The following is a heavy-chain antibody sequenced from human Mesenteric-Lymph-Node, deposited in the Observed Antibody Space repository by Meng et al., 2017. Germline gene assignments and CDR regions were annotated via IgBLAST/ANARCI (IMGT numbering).Heavy chain of an antibody. CDR2: ISWNSGSI. Sequence: GGSLRLSCAASGFTFDDYAMHWVRQAPGKGLEWVSGISWNSGSIGYADSVKGRFTISRDNTKNTLYLQMNSLRVEDTAVYYCLIYVSGWNWGQGTLVTVSS. CDR3: LIYVSGWN. CDR1: GFTFDDYA. J-gene: IGHJ4*02. D-gene: IGHD6-19*01. V-gene: IGHV3-9*01.